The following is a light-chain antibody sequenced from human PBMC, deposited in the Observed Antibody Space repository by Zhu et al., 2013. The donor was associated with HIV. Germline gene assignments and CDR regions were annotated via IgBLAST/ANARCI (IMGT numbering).Light chain of an antibody. CDR1: QSVNSD. Sequence: EIVLTQFPATLSLSPGERVILSCRASQSVNSDIAWYQQRPGQPPRLLMFDASKRATGVPARFSGSGSGTDFTLTISSLEPEDFAVYYCQQRSDWLVTFGGGTKVE. J-gene: IGKJ4*01. CDR3: QQRSDWLVT. V-gene: IGKV3-11*01. CDR2: DAS.